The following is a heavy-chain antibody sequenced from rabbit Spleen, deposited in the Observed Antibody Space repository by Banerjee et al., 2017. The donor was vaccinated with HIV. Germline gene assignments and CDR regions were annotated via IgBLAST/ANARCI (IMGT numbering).Heavy chain of an antibody. J-gene: IGHJ4*01. Sequence: QEQLVESGGDLVKPGASLTLTCTASGFDFSSNAMCWVRQAPGKGPEWIACIANGDGSTYYASWVNGRFTISRSTSLNTVTLRMTSLTAADTATYFCARGDVYGNHGYDLWGPGTLVTVS. CDR2: IANGDGST. CDR1: GFDFSSNA. D-gene: IGHD6-1*01. V-gene: IGHV1S47*01. CDR3: ARGDVYGNHGYDL.